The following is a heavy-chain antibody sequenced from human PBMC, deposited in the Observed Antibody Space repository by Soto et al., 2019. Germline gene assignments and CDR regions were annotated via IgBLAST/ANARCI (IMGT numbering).Heavy chain of an antibody. J-gene: IGHJ4*02. Sequence: PSETLSLTCAVSGGSISSGGYSWSWIRQPPGKGLEWIGYIYYSGSTYYNPSLKSRVTISVDTSKNQFSLKLSSVTAADTAVYYCARGPPLGYWGRGTLVTVSS. CDR1: GGSISSGGYS. CDR3: ARGPPLGY. CDR2: IYYSGST. V-gene: IGHV4-30-2*05.